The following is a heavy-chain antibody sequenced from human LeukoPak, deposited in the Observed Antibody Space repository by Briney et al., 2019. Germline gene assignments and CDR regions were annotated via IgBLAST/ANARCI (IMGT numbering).Heavy chain of an antibody. V-gene: IGHV4-59*08. D-gene: IGHD6-13*01. CDR2: IFYSGSP. J-gene: IGHJ4*02. CDR3: ARVEHIAAAGTYDN. CDR1: GGSISSYY. Sequence: PSETLSLTCTVSGGSISSYYWSWIRQPPGKGLEWIGNIFYSGSPNYNPSLKSRVTTSFDTSKNQFSLKLSFVTAADTAVYYRARVEHIAAAGTYDNWGQRTLVTVSS.